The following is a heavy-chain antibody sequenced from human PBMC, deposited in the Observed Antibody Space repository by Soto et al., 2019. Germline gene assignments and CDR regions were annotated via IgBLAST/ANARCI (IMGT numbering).Heavy chain of an antibody. CDR1: GFTFNDYA. Sequence: QVHLVESGGGGVQPGRSKRLSCVVSGFTFNDYAIHWVRQAPGKGLEWVGVISFDGNNKFYADSVKGRFTISRARSKTTAYLQMNNLRAEDRDLYYCARDNWDWSGGGWNPHQLHFFAMDVWGQGTTVTVSS. CDR3: ARDNWDWSGGGWNPHQLHFFAMDV. CDR2: ISFDGNNK. D-gene: IGHD2-15*01. V-gene: IGHV3-30*03. J-gene: IGHJ6*02.